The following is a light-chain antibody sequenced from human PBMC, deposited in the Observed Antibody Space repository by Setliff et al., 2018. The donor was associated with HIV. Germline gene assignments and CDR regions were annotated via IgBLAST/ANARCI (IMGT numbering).Light chain of an antibody. V-gene: IGLV2-14*03. CDR1: SSDVGGYNY. J-gene: IGLJ1*01. Sequence: QSALTQPASVSGSPGQSITISCTGTSSDVGGYNYVSWYQQHPGKAPKLRFYDVSNRPSGVSNRFSGSKSGNTASLTISGLQAEDEADYYCSSYTSTSTLFVVGTGTKVTVL. CDR3: SSYTSTSTLFV. CDR2: DVS.